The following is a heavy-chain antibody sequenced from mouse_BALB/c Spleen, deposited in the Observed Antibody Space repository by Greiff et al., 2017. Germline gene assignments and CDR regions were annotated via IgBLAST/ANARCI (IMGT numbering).Heavy chain of an antibody. D-gene: IGHD1-1*01. CDR2: ISSGSSTI. CDR3: ARSLRIEYYFDY. CDR1: GFTFSSFG. J-gene: IGHJ2*01. V-gene: IGHV5-17*02. Sequence: DVHLVESGGGLVQPGGSRKLSCAASGFTFSSFGMHWVRQAPEKGLEWVAYISSGSSTIYYADTVKGRFTISRDNPKNTLFLQMTSLRSEDTAMYYCARSLRIEYYFDYWGQGTTLTVSS.